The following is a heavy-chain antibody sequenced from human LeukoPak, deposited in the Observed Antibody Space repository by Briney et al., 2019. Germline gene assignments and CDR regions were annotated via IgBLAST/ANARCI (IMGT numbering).Heavy chain of an antibody. CDR1: GFTFSSYA. Sequence: GGSLRLSCAASGFTFSSYAMSWVRQAPGKGLEWVSVISGSGVGTYYADSVKGRFTISRDNSKNILYLQMNSLRADDTAVYYCAKDRVVVITTPFDSWGQGTLVTVSS. D-gene: IGHD3-22*01. CDR2: ISGSGVGT. J-gene: IGHJ4*02. V-gene: IGHV3-23*01. CDR3: AKDRVVVITTPFDS.